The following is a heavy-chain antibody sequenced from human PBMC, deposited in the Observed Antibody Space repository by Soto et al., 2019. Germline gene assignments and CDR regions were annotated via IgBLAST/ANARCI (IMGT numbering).Heavy chain of an antibody. D-gene: IGHD6-19*01. V-gene: IGHV4-39*02. Sequence: QLQLQESGPGLVKPSETLSLTCTVSGGSISSSSYYWGWIRQPPGKGLEWIGSIYYSGSTYYNPSRTSRVTISVDTSKYQFSLKLSSVTAADTAVYYCARDAVHSSGFTDYWGQGTLVTVSS. J-gene: IGHJ4*02. CDR1: GGSISSSSYY. CDR2: IYYSGST. CDR3: ARDAVHSSGFTDY.